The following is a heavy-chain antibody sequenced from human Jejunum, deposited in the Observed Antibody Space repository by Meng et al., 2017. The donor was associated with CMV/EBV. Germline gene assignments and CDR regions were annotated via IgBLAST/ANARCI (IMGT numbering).Heavy chain of an antibody. D-gene: IGHD3-22*01. CDR3: VKAGAYDTSGYYYYLDY. V-gene: IGHV3-33*06. CDR2: VWDDGNNK. CDR1: LTFSGYG. Sequence: LTFSGYGMHWVRQAPGKGLEWVACVWDDGNNKYYADSVKGRFTISRDNSKNTLYLEMNSLRAEDTAVYYCVKAGAYDTSGYYYYLDYWGQGTLVTVSS. J-gene: IGHJ4*02.